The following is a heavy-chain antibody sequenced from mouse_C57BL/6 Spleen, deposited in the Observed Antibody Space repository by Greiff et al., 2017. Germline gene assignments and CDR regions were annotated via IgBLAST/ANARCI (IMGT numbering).Heavy chain of an antibody. CDR3: ARRDDYGGDYLGY. CDR1: GYTFTSYW. CDR2: IHPNSGST. J-gene: IGHJ2*01. Sequence: QVQLQQPGAELVKPGASVKLSCKASGYTFTSYWMHWVKQRPGQGLEWIGMIHPNSGSTNYNEKFKSKDTLTVDKSSSTAYMQLSSLTSEDSAVYYCARRDDYGGDYLGYWGQGTTLTVSS. D-gene: IGHD2-4*01. V-gene: IGHV1-64*01.